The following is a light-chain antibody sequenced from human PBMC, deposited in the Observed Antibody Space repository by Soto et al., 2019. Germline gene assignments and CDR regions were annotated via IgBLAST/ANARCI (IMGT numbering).Light chain of an antibody. V-gene: IGKV1-27*01. Sequence: DIQMTQSPSSLSASVGDRVTITCRASQGISNFLAWYQQKPGKVPKLLISAASTLHSGVTSRFSGSGSGTDFTLTITSLQPEDVATYYCQRYSSVITFGQGTRLEI. J-gene: IGKJ5*01. CDR3: QRYSSVIT. CDR2: AAS. CDR1: QGISNF.